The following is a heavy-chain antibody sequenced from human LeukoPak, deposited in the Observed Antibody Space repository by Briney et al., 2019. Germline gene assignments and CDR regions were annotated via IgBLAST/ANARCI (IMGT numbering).Heavy chain of an antibody. V-gene: IGHV3-23*01. CDR3: AKGASRYITYFDY. CDR1: GLTFSGYA. CDR2: ISGSGGST. D-gene: IGHD2-2*02. Sequence: GSLRLSCAASGLTFSGYALSGVRRAPGKGRGGFSAISGSGGSTYYADSVKGRFTISRDNSKNTLYLQMNSLRAEDTAVYYCAKGASRYITYFDYWGQGTLVTVSS. J-gene: IGHJ4*02.